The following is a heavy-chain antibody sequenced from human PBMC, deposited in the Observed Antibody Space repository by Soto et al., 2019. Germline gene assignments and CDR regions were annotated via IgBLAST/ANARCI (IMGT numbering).Heavy chain of an antibody. CDR2: ISASGGST. CDR1: GLTFTRYA. D-gene: IGHD2-15*01. V-gene: IGHV3-23*01. CDR3: AKNGYGNSFPPDY. Sequence: GGSLRLSCAASGLTFTRYAMSWVRQAPGKGLEWVSGISASGGSTYYADSVKGRFTISRDNSKNSLYLQMNSLRAEDTAVYYCAKNGYGNSFPPDYWGQGTLVTVS. J-gene: IGHJ4*02.